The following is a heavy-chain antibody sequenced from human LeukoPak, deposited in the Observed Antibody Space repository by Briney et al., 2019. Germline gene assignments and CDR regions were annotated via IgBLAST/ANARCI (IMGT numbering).Heavy chain of an antibody. Sequence: GRSLRLSCAASGFTFSSYAMHWVRQAPGKGLEWVAVISYDGSNKYYADSVKGRFTISRDNSKNTLYLQMNSLRAEDTAVYYCARDRSGWYDFDYWGQGTPVTVSS. CDR2: ISYDGSNK. CDR1: GFTFSSYA. J-gene: IGHJ4*02. CDR3: ARDRSGWYDFDY. V-gene: IGHV3-30-3*01. D-gene: IGHD6-19*01.